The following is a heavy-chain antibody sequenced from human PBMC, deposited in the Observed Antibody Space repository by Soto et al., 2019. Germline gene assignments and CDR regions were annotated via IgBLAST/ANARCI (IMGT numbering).Heavy chain of an antibody. Sequence: GGSLRLSCAASGFTFSTFWMTWVRQAPGKGLESVANIKHDGSQKLYVDSVKGRFTISRDNAKNSLYLQMTSLSAEDTAVYYCARVSCGRRTRQGRDWFDPWGQGTLVTVSS. J-gene: IGHJ5*02. CDR1: GFTFSTFW. D-gene: IGHD2-21*01. CDR2: IKHDGSQK. V-gene: IGHV3-7*04. CDR3: ARVSCGRRTRQGRDWFDP.